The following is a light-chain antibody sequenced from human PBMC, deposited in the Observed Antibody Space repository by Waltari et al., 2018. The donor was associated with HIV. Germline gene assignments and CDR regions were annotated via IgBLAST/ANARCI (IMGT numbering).Light chain of an antibody. J-gene: IGLJ2*01. CDR2: DNS. CDR3: QVWDSSSDHVV. Sequence: SFVLTQPPSMSVAPGKTASITCGGNNIGSQTVHWYQQKAGQSPLVVIYDNSDRPSGIPERFSGSNSGNTATRTITRVGAGDEADYYCQVWDSSSDHVVFGGGTKLTIL. CDR1: NIGSQT. V-gene: IGLV3-21*04.